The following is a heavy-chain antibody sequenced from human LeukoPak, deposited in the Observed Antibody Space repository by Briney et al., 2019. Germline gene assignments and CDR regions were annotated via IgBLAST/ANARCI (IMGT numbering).Heavy chain of an antibody. Sequence: ASVKVSCKASGYTFTGYYMHWVRQAPGQGLEWMGWINPNSGGTNYAQKFQGRVTMTRDTSISTAYMELSRLRSDDTAVYYCARGETTYYDFWSGYYGRWGQGTLVTVSS. CDR3: ARGETTYYDFWSGYYGR. CDR2: INPNSGGT. CDR1: GYTFTGYY. J-gene: IGHJ4*02. D-gene: IGHD3-3*01. V-gene: IGHV1-2*02.